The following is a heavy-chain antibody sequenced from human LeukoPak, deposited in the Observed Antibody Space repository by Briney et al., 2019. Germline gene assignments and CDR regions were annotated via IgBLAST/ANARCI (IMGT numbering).Heavy chain of an antibody. Sequence: GGSLRLSCAASGFTFSSFDMHWVRQPTGQGLEWVSTIGTASDTYYPGSVEGRFTLSRDNAKNSLYLQMNSLTAGDTAVYYCARGPPRGKYYYMDVWGRGTTVTVSS. V-gene: IGHV3-13*01. J-gene: IGHJ6*03. CDR3: ARGPPRGKYYYMDV. CDR1: GFTFSSFD. D-gene: IGHD1-1*01. CDR2: IGTASDT.